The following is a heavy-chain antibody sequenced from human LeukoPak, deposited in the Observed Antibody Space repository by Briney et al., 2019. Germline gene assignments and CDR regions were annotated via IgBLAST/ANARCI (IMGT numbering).Heavy chain of an antibody. D-gene: IGHD5-18*01. J-gene: IGHJ4*02. CDR1: GGSFSGYY. CDR3: ACQRGGYSHKRPFDY. CDR2: INHSGST. V-gene: IGHV4-34*01. Sequence: SETLSLTCAVYGGSFSGYYWSWIRQPPGKGLEWIGEINHSGSTNYNPSLKSRVTISVDTSKNQFSLKLSSVTAADTAGYYCACQRGGYSHKRPFDYWGQGTLVTVSS.